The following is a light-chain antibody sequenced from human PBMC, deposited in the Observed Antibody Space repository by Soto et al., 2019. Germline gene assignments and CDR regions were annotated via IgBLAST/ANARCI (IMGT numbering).Light chain of an antibody. V-gene: IGLV1-40*01. J-gene: IGLJ3*02. CDR1: ISNIGAGYD. CDR3: QSYDSSLSGNWV. CDR2: GNS. Sequence: QSVLTQPPSVSGAPGQRVTISCTGSISNIGAGYDVHWYQQLPGTAPKLLIYGNSNRPSGVPDRFSGSKSGTSASLAITGLQAEDEADYYCQSYDSSLSGNWVFGGGTKLNVL.